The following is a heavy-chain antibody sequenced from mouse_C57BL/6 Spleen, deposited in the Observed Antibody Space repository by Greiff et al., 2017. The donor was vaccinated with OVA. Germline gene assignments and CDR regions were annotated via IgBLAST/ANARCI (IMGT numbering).Heavy chain of an antibody. V-gene: IGHV1-55*01. CDR3: ARNYGNPAWFAY. CDR1: GYTFTSYW. Sequence: QVQLQQPGAELVKPGASVKMSCKASGYTFTSYWITWVKQRPGQGLEWIGDIYPGSGSTNYNEKFKSKATLTVDKSSSTAYMQLSSLTSEDSAVYYFARNYGNPAWFAYWGQGTLVTVSA. J-gene: IGHJ3*01. D-gene: IGHD2-1*01. CDR2: IYPGSGST.